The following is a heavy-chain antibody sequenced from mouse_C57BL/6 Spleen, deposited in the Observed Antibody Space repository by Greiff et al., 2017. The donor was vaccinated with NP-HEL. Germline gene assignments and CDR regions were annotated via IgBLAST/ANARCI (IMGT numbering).Heavy chain of an antibody. D-gene: IGHD1-1*02. Sequence: EVQLQQSGPVLVKPGASVKMSCKASGYTFTDYYMNWVKQSHGKSLEWIGVINPYNGGTSYNQKFKGKATLTVDKSSSSAYMELNSLTSEDSAVYYCARGGPYYFDYWGQGTTLTVSS. CDR1: GYTFTDYY. J-gene: IGHJ2*01. V-gene: IGHV1-19*01. CDR3: ARGGPYYFDY. CDR2: INPYNGGT.